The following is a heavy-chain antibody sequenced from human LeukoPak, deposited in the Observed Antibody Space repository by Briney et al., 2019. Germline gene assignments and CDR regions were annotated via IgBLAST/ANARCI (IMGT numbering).Heavy chain of an antibody. J-gene: IGHJ5*02. Sequence: GGSLRLSCAASGFTFDDYAMHWVRQAPGKGLEWVSGISWNSGSIGYADSVKGRFTIPRDNAKNSLYLQMNSLRAEDTALYYCAKASSGYPSSANNWFDPWGQGTLVTVSS. D-gene: IGHD3-3*01. CDR2: ISWNSGSI. CDR3: AKASSGYPSSANNWFDP. CDR1: GFTFDDYA. V-gene: IGHV3-9*01.